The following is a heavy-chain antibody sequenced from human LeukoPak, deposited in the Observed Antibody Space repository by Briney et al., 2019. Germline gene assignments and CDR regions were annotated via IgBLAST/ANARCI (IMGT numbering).Heavy chain of an antibody. CDR2: ISGFNGNA. V-gene: IGHV1-18*01. D-gene: IGHD3-9*01. CDR1: GYSFSNCG. J-gene: IGHJ6*02. CDR3: ARDILRDSDWLLSPIGDYYYYGMDV. Sequence: ASVKVSCKASGYSFSNCGVSWVRQAPGQRPEWMAWISGFNGNANFAPNFQDRVTLTTDTSTSTAYMELRSLRSDDTAVFYCARDILRDSDWLLSPIGDYYYYGMDVWGQGTTVTVSS.